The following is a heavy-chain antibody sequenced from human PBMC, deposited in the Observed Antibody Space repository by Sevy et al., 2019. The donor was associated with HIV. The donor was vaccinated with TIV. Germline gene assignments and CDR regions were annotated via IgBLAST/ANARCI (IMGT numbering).Heavy chain of an antibody. CDR2: IWYDGSHK. V-gene: IGHV3-33*01. CDR1: GFTFSSYG. J-gene: IGHJ4*02. Sequence: GGSLRLSCAASGFTFSSYGVHWVRQAPGKGLEWVAVIWYDGSHKYYADSVKGRFTMSRDNSKNTLYLQMNSLRAEDTAVYYCARQRDSSGYHSNFDYWGQGTLVTVSS. D-gene: IGHD3-22*01. CDR3: ARQRDSSGYHSNFDY.